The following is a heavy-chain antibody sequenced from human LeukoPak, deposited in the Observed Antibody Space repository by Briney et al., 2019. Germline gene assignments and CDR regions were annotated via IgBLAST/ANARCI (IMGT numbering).Heavy chain of an antibody. J-gene: IGHJ4*02. CDR3: ATEDYYDSSGQGGGGDY. Sequence: ASVKVSCKASGYTFTGYYMHWVRQAPGQGLEWMGWINPNSGGTNYAQKFQGRVTMTRDTSISTAYMELSRLRSDDTAVYYCATEDYYDSSGQGGGGDYWGQGTLVTVSS. D-gene: IGHD3-22*01. CDR2: INPNSGGT. V-gene: IGHV1-2*02. CDR1: GYTFTGYY.